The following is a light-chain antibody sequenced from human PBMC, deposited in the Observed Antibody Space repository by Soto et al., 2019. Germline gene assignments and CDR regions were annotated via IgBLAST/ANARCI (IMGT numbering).Light chain of an antibody. Sequence: AVQMTQSPSSLSASVGDRVIITCRASQGTRNDLSWYQQKPGKAPKLLIYGASRLQSGVPSRFSGSGSGTDFTLTISSLQPEDFATYYCLQDDNYPLTFGGGTKV. V-gene: IGKV1-6*01. CDR3: LQDDNYPLT. J-gene: IGKJ4*01. CDR2: GAS. CDR1: QGTRND.